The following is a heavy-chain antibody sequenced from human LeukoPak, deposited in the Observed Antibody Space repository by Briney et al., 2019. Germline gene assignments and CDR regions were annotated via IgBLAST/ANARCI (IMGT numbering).Heavy chain of an antibody. Sequence: GGSLRLSCAASGFIISSYSMNWVRQAPGKGLEWVSSISSSSSYIYYADSVKGRFTISRDNAKNSLYLQMNSLRAEDTAVYYCARETYYYGSGSYTHFDYWGQGTLVTVSS. CDR2: ISSSSSYI. J-gene: IGHJ4*02. CDR3: ARETYYYGSGSYTHFDY. D-gene: IGHD3-10*01. V-gene: IGHV3-21*01. CDR1: GFIISSYS.